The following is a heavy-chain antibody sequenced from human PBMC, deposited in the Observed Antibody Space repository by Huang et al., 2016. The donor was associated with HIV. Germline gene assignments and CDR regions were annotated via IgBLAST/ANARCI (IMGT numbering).Heavy chain of an antibody. CDR1: GFAFSSYA. CDR2: ISIDGRNK. J-gene: IGHJ4*02. Sequence: QVQLVESGGGVVQPGRSLRLSCAASGFAFSSYAMHWVRQAPGKGLEWLAVISIDGRNKNYAHSVKGRFTISRDKSKGTVYLQMNSLRPEDTAVYSCARTGSYYYGSGSYHFGDYWGQGTLVTVSS. V-gene: IGHV3-30*04. CDR3: ARTGSYYYGSGSYHFGDY. D-gene: IGHD3-10*01.